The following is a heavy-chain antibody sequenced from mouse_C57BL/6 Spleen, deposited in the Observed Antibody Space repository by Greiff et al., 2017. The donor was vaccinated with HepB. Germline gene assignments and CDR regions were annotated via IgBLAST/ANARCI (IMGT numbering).Heavy chain of an antibody. CDR2: IHPNSGST. J-gene: IGHJ4*01. V-gene: IGHV1-64*01. D-gene: IGHD1-1*01. CDR3: ARPGSSYAMDY. Sequence: QVQLQQPGAELVKPGASVKLSCKASGYTFTSYWMHWVKQRPGQGLEWIGMIHPNSGSTNYNEKFKSKATLTVDKSSSTANMQLSSLTSEDSAVYYCARPGSSYAMDYWGQGTSVTVSS. CDR1: GYTFTSYW.